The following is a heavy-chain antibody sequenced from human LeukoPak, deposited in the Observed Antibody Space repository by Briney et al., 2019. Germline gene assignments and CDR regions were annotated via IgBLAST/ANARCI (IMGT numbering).Heavy chain of an antibody. CDR3: ARVRVARSWGLPNNYYYGMDV. CDR1: GGSISSYY. CDR2: IYYSGST. J-gene: IGHJ6*02. Sequence: SETLSLTCTVSGGSISSYYWSWIRQPPGKGLEWIGYIYYSGSTNYNPSLKSRVTISVDTSKNQFSLKLSSVTAADTAVYYCARVRVARSWGLPNNYYYGMDVWGQGTTVTVSS. V-gene: IGHV4-59*01. D-gene: IGHD1-26*01.